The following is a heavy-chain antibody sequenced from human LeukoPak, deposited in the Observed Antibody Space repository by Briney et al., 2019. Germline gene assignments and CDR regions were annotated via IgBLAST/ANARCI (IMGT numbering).Heavy chain of an antibody. Sequence: GEALQISFHGSRYNFNMYWIAWGRPAPGKRVGCMGIIYPGDSDTRYSPSFQGQVTISADKSTSTAYLQWNSLKASDSAIYYCTRHFRVGATLSNFDYWGQGSLVTVSS. CDR3: TRHFRVGATLSNFDY. V-gene: IGHV5-51*01. CDR1: RYNFNMYW. J-gene: IGHJ4*02. D-gene: IGHD1-26*01. CDR2: IYPGDSDT.